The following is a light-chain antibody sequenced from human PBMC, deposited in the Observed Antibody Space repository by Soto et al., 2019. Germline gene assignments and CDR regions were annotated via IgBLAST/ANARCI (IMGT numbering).Light chain of an antibody. V-gene: IGKV3-20*01. Sequence: EIVLTQSPGTLSLSPGERATLSCRASQSVSNNYLAWYQQKPGQAPRLLIYGASNRATGIPDRFSGSGSGTDFALTISRVEPQDIAVYFCQQYASSPGTFGQGTKVDIK. CDR3: QQYASSPGT. CDR2: GAS. CDR1: QSVSNNY. J-gene: IGKJ1*01.